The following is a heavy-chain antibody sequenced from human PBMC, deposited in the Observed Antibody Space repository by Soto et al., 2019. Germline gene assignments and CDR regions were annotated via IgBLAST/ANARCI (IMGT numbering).Heavy chain of an antibody. CDR3: AKDRAIRPGSDFDY. CDR1: GFTFSNYA. D-gene: IGHD3-9*01. J-gene: IGHJ4*02. V-gene: IGHV3-23*01. Sequence: SGGSLRLSCAASGFTFSNYAMSWVRQAPGKGLEWVSAISGSGGSTYYADSVKGRFTISRDNSKNTLYLRMNSLRAEDTAVFYCAKDRAIRPGSDFDYWGQGTQVTAPQ. CDR2: ISGSGGST.